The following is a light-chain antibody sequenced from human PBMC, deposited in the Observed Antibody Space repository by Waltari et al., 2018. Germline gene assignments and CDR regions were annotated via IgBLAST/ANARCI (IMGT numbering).Light chain of an antibody. CDR3: CSYTNTNQWI. CDR1: SRDVDFYDS. Sequence: QSALTQPASVSGSPGQSLTISCRGVSRDVDFYDSVSWYQQHPDKAPKLIISEVTHRPSGIPDRFSASKSDNTVTLTISGLQAEDEADYYCCSYTNTNQWIFGGGTKVTVL. CDR2: EVT. J-gene: IGLJ2*01. V-gene: IGLV2-14*01.